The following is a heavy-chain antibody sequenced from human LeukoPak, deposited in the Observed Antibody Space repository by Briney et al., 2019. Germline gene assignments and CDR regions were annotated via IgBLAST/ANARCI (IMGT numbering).Heavy chain of an antibody. V-gene: IGHV4-39*07. CDR2: IYYSGST. CDR3: ARIEGGGDSSGYYRSGSDY. Sequence: SETLSLTCTVSGGSISSSSYYWGWIRQPPGKGLEWIGSIYYSGSTYYNPSLKSRVTISVDTSKNQFSLKLSSVTAADTAAYYCARIEGGGDSSGYYRSGSDYWGQGTLVTVSS. J-gene: IGHJ4*02. D-gene: IGHD3-22*01. CDR1: GGSISSSSYY.